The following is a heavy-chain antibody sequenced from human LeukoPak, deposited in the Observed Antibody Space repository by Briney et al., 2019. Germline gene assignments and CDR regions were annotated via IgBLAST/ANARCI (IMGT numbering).Heavy chain of an antibody. J-gene: IGHJ5*02. D-gene: IGHD3-10*01. CDR3: AREGRGVIIGNWFDP. V-gene: IGHV4-61*02. Sequence: SETLSLTCTVSGDSISSGSYYWSWIRQPAGKGLEWIGRIYTSGSTYYNPSLKSRVTISVDTSKNQFSLKLSSVTAADTAVYYCAREGRGVIIGNWFDPWGQGTLVTVSS. CDR2: IYTSGST. CDR1: GDSISSGSYY.